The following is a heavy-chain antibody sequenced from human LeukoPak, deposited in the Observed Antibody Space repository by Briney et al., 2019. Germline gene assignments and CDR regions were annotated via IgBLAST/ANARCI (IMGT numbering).Heavy chain of an antibody. Sequence: SSETLSLTCTVSGGSISSSSYYWGWIRQPPGKGLEWIGSIYYSGSTYYNPSLKSRVTISVDTSKNQFSLKLSSVTAADTAVYYCARGRYYFDYWGQGTLVTVSS. CDR2: IYYSGST. J-gene: IGHJ4*02. CDR1: GGSISSSSYY. CDR3: ARGRYYFDY. V-gene: IGHV4-39*07.